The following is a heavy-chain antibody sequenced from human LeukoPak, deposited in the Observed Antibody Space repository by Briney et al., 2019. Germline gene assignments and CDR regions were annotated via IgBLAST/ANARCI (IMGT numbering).Heavy chain of an antibody. CDR3: ARVDYYDSSSYYPWYFDY. J-gene: IGHJ4*02. V-gene: IGHV1-18*01. D-gene: IGHD3-22*01. CDR2: VSAYNGNT. CDR1: GYTFTSYG. Sequence: ASVKVSCKASGYTFTSYGISWVRQAPGQGLEWMGWVSAYNGNTNYAQKLQGRVTMTTDTSTSTAYMELRSLRSDDTAVYYCARVDYYDSSSYYPWYFDYWGQGTLVTVSS.